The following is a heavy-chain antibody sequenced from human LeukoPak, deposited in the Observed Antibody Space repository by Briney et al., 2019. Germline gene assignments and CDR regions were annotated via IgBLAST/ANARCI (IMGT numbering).Heavy chain of an antibody. V-gene: IGHV4-59*12. CDR1: GGSISGDY. Sequence: SETLSLTCTVSGGSISGDYWSWIRQPPGKGLEWIAFVYYTGSTDYNPSLKSRVTISVDTSKNQFSLRLSSVTAADTAFYCARRGGFFDFWGQGTLVTVSS. D-gene: IGHD3-16*01. J-gene: IGHJ4*02. CDR2: VYYTGST. CDR3: ARRGGFFDF.